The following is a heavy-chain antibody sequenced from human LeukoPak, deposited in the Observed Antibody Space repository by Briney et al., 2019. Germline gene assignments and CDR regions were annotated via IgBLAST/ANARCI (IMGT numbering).Heavy chain of an antibody. CDR3: GRDRFGVTMIMD. D-gene: IGHD3-22*01. CDR2: INIDGSSG. CDR1: GFTFRSYW. V-gene: IGHV3-74*01. Sequence: GGSLRLSCAASGFTFRSYWMHWVRQAPGKGLVWVSRINIDGSSGSYADSVEGRFTISRDNAKNTVYLQMNSLRAEDTAVYYCGRDRFGVTMIMDWGQGTLVTVSS. J-gene: IGHJ4*02.